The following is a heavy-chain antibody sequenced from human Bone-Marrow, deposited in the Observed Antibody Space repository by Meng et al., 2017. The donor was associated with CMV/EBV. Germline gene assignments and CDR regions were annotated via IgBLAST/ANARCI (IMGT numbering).Heavy chain of an antibody. Sequence: GGSLRLSCAASGFTFSKYDMHWVRQATGKGLEWVSAVGPAGDTYYSGSVKGRFTISRENAKNSLYLQMNSLRAGDTAVYYCARVRLRWGFFDYWGQGPLVTFYS. CDR3: ARVRLRWGFFDY. V-gene: IGHV3-13*01. CDR2: VGPAGDT. CDR1: GFTFSKYD. J-gene: IGHJ4*02. D-gene: IGHD4-23*01.